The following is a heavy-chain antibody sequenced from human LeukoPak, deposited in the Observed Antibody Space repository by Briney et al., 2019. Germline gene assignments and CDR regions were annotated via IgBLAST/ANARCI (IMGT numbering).Heavy chain of an antibody. CDR2: ISSSGSTI. Sequence: GGSLRLSCAASGFTFSNYWMNWVRQAPGKGLEWVSYISSSGSTIYYADSVKGRFTISRDNAKNSLYLQMNSLRAEDTAVYYCARDRWTVAGRGAPDYWGQGTLVTVSS. J-gene: IGHJ4*02. V-gene: IGHV3-48*04. CDR1: GFTFSNYW. D-gene: IGHD6-19*01. CDR3: ARDRWTVAGRGAPDY.